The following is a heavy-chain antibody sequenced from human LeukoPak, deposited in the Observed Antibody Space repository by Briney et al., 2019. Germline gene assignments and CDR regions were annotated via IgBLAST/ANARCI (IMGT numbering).Heavy chain of an antibody. CDR2: INHSGST. CDR1: GGSISSSSYY. J-gene: IGHJ4*02. CDR3: ARGPRVKYYYDSSGYYTPWDY. Sequence: SETLSLTCTVSGGSISSSSYYWGWIRQPPGKGLEWIGEINHSGSTNYNPSLKSRVTISVDTSKNQFSLKLSSVTAADTAVYYCARGPRVKYYYDSSGYYTPWDYWGQGTLVTVSS. D-gene: IGHD3-22*01. V-gene: IGHV4-39*07.